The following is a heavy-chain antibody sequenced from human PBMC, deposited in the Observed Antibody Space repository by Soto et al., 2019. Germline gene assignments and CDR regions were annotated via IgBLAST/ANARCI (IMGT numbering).Heavy chain of an antibody. CDR2: IYYSGST. CDR3: ASGDLPYSSGWPDAFDI. D-gene: IGHD6-19*01. J-gene: IGHJ3*02. CDR1: GGSISSYY. Sequence: QVQLQESGPGLVKPSETLSLTCTVSGGSISSYYWSWIRQPPGKGLEWIGYIYYSGSTNYNPSLKSRVTISVDTSKNQFSLKLSSVTAADTAVYYCASGDLPYSSGWPDAFDIWGQGTMVTVSS. V-gene: IGHV4-59*01.